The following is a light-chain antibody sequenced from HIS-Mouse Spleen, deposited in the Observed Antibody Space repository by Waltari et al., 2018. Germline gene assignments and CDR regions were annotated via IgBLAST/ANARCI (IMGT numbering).Light chain of an antibody. Sequence: SYVLTQPPSVSVAPGKTARITCGGNNIGSTSVHWYQQKPGQAPVLVVYDDSDRPSGIPGRCSGSNAGNTATLTISRVEAGDEADYYCQVWDSSSDHVVFGGGTKLTVL. J-gene: IGLJ2*01. CDR1: NIGSTS. CDR3: QVWDSSSDHVV. V-gene: IGLV3-21*03. CDR2: DDS.